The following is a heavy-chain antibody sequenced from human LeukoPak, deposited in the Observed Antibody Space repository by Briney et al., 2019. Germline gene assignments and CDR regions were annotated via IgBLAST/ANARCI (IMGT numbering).Heavy chain of an antibody. Sequence: SETLSLTCTVSGGSISSSSYYWGWIRQPPGKGLEWIGSIYYSGSTYYNPSLKSRVTISVDTSKNQFSLKPSSVTAADTAVYYCARAGGIQLPDYWGQGTLVTVSS. CDR3: ARAGGIQLPDY. CDR1: GGSISSSSYY. D-gene: IGHD5-18*01. J-gene: IGHJ4*02. CDR2: IYYSGST. V-gene: IGHV4-39*07.